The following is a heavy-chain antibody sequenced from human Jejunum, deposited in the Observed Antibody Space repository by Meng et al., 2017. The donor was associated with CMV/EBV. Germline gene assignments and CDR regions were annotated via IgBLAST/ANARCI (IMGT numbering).Heavy chain of an antibody. CDR2: INPNSGDT. CDR3: ATSSSGFDFWTDY. D-gene: IGHD5-12*01. V-gene: IGHV1-2*02. J-gene: IGHJ4*02. CDR1: GYTCTGYY. Sequence: KAAGYTCTGYYRHWVRQATGQGAEWMGWINPNSGDTTDAQQFQGRVTMTRDTSISTAYMELSSLRSDDTAVYYCATSSSGFDFWTDYWGQGTLVTVSS.